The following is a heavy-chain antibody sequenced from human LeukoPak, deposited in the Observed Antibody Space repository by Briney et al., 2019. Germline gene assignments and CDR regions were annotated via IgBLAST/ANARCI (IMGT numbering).Heavy chain of an antibody. CDR3: VTYFVNGGGRGH. Sequence: SETLSLTCTVSGASVSSGDYHWSWVRQAPGRGLEWIGHNQNPSYNPSLKSRVVISIHTSRNQFSLTLNTVTAADTATYFCVTYFVNGGGRGHWGPGALVTVSS. J-gene: IGHJ4*02. V-gene: IGHV4-61*08. D-gene: IGHD3-9*01. CDR1: GASVSSGDYH. CDR2: HNQNP.